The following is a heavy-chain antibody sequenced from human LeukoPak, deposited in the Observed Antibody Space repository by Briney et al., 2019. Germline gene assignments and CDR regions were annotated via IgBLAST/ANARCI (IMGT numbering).Heavy chain of an antibody. D-gene: IGHD3-22*01. V-gene: IGHV3-9*01. Sequence: PGGSLRLSCAASGFTFDDYAMHWVRQAPGKGLEWVSGISWNSGSIGYADSVKGRFTISRDNAKNSLYLQMNSLRAEDTALYYCAKSHYYDSSGYYYWGQGTLVTVSS. J-gene: IGHJ4*02. CDR3: AKSHYYDSSGYYY. CDR2: ISWNSGSI. CDR1: GFTFDDYA.